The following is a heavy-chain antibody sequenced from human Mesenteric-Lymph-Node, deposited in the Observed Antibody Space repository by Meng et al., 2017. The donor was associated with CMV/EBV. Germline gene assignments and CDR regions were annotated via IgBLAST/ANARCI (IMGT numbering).Heavy chain of an antibody. J-gene: IGHJ6*02. CDR3: ARAIYDFWSGYYYYYYYYGMDV. CDR1: GGSFSGYY. V-gene: IGHV4-34*01. D-gene: IGHD3-3*01. CDR2: INHSGST. Sequence: SETLSLTCAVYGGSFSGYYWSWIRQPPGKGLEWIGEINHSGSTNYNPSLKSRVTISVDTSKNQFSLKLSSVTAADTAVYYCARAIYDFWSGYYYYYYYYGMDVWGQGTTVTVSS.